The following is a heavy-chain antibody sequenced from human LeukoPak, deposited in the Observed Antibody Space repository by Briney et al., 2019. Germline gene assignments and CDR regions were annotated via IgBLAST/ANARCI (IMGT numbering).Heavy chain of an antibody. CDR2: IWYDGSNK. Sequence: GRSLRLSCAASGFTFSSYGMHWVRQAPGKGLEWVAVIWYDGSNKYYADSVKGRFTISRDNSKNTLYLQMNSLRAEDTAVYYCAKSMLYSSSWYYFDYWGQGTLVTVSS. V-gene: IGHV3-33*06. D-gene: IGHD6-13*01. CDR1: GFTFSSYG. CDR3: AKSMLYSSSWYYFDY. J-gene: IGHJ4*02.